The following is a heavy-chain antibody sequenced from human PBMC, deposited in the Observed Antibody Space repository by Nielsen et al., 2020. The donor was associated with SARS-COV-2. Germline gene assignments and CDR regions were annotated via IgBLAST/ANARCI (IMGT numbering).Heavy chain of an antibody. V-gene: IGHV3-23*01. CDR2: ISASGSST. J-gene: IGHJ4*02. D-gene: IGHD6-13*01. CDR3: AKGDGDSWSPFLYLDN. CDR1: GFTFRRYA. Sequence: ESLKISCAVSGFTFRRYAMSWVRRAPGKGLEWVSAISASGSSTCYGDAVKGRFTISRDNAINTLYLQMNSLRAEDTAVYYCAKGDGDSWSPFLYLDNWGQGTLVTASS.